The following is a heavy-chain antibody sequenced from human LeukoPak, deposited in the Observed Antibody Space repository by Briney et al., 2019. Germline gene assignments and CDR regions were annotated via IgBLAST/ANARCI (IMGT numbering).Heavy chain of an antibody. CDR1: GYTFASYY. V-gene: IGHV1-46*01. CDR3: ARSHPLEFFSDI. D-gene: IGHD3-3*01. Sequence: ASVKVSCKASGYTFASYYVHWVRQAPGQGLEWMGAINPSGGRTSYAQKFQGRVTMTRDTSTSTLYMELSSLRSEDAAVYYCARSHPLEFFSDIWGQGTMVTVSS. J-gene: IGHJ3*02. CDR2: INPSGGRT.